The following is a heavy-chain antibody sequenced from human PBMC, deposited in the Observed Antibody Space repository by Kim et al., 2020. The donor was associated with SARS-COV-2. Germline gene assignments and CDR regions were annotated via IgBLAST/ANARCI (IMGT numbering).Heavy chain of an antibody. CDR3: ASSSFKAFNN. J-gene: IGHJ3*02. CDR1: GFTFSTYR. Sequence: GGSLRLSCIGSGFTFSTYRMNWVRQAPGKGLVWVSGLNSIGSKTRHADSVKGRFTISRDNAKNTLYLQMNDLTAEDTAVYYCASSSFKAFNNSGHGTMVTVSS. V-gene: IGHV3-74*01. D-gene: IGHD2-2*01. CDR2: LNSIGSKT.